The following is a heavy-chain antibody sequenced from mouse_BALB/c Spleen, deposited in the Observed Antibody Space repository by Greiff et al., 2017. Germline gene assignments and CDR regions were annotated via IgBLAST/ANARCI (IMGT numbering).Heavy chain of an antibody. Sequence: VQLQQSGPSLVKPSQTLSLTCSVTGDSITSGYWNWIRKFPGNKLEYMGYISYSGSTYYNPSLKSRISITRDTSKNQYYLQLNSVTTEDTATYYCARLAYYGNGAMDYWGQGTSVTVSS. CDR1: GDSITSGY. CDR2: ISYSGST. D-gene: IGHD2-10*01. CDR3: ARLAYYGNGAMDY. J-gene: IGHJ4*01. V-gene: IGHV3-8*02.